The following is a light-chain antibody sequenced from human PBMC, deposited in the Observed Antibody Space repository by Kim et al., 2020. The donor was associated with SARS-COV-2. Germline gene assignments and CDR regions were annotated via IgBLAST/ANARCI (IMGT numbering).Light chain of an antibody. V-gene: IGLV3-21*04. CDR3: QVWDYRSDYWV. CDR2: YDS. CDR1: DIGSKS. Sequence: SYELTQPPSVPVAPGQTARITCGGDDIGSKSVHWYQQKPGQAPVLFIFYDSDRPSGIPERISGSNSGNTATLTISRVEAGDEADYYFQVWDYRSDYWVFG. J-gene: IGLJ3*02.